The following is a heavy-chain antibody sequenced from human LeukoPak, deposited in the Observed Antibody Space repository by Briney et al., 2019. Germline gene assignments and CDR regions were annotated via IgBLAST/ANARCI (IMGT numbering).Heavy chain of an antibody. V-gene: IGHV1-18*01. D-gene: IGHD4-17*01. Sequence: ASVKVSCKASGYSFVLYGISWVRQAPGEGPEWMGWISGSTGDTNYAQRSQGRVTMTADTSSSTAYMELRSLRSDDTAIYYCARDENYGIFFNVDYWGQGTLVTVSS. CDR1: GYSFVLYG. CDR3: ARDENYGIFFNVDY. J-gene: IGHJ4*02. CDR2: ISGSTGDT.